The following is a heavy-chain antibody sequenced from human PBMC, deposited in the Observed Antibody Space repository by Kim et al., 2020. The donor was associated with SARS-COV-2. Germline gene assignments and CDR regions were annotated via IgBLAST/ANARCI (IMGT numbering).Heavy chain of an antibody. CDR2: ISYDGSNK. V-gene: IGHV3-30*18. J-gene: IGHJ6*03. D-gene: IGHD3-3*01. Sequence: GGSLRLSCAASGFTFSSYGMHWVRQAPGKGLEWVAVISYDGSNKYYADSVKGRFTISRDNSKNTLYLQMNSLRAEDTAVYYCAKDTEEFWSGYLGYMDV. CDR1: GFTFSSYG. CDR3: AKDTEEFWSGYLGYMDV.